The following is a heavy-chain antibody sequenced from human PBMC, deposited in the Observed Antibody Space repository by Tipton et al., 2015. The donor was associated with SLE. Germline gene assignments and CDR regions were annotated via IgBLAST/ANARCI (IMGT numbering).Heavy chain of an antibody. D-gene: IGHD7-27*01. V-gene: IGHV4-30-2*01. Sequence: TLSLTCAVSGGSINSGDYSWSWIRQPPGKGLEWIGYIYHSGSSYYNPSLKSRVTISVDRSKNQFSLKLSSVTAADTAVYYCARDWELGHWGQGTLVTVSP. CDR3: ARDWELGH. CDR1: GGSINSGDYS. J-gene: IGHJ4*02. CDR2: IYHSGSS.